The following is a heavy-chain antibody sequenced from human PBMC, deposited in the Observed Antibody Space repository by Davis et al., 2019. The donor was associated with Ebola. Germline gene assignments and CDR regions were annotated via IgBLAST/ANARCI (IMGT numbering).Heavy chain of an antibody. CDR3: AKRSDYRSFDY. CDR1: GYTLTELS. CDR2: FDPEDSEA. D-gene: IGHD4-11*01. V-gene: IGHV1-24*01. Sequence: AASVKVSCKVSGYTLTELSIHWVRQAPGKGLEWMGNFDPEDSEAIYAQKFQDRVTMTEDTSTDTAYMELSSLRSEDTAVYYCAKRSDYRSFDYWGQGTQVTVSS. J-gene: IGHJ4*02.